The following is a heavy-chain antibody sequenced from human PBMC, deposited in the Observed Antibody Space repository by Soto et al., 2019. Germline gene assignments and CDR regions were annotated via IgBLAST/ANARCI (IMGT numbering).Heavy chain of an antibody. J-gene: IGHJ6*02. Sequence: QVQLVQSGAEVKNPGASVKVSCKASGYSFTRYGIGWARQAPGQGLEWMGWINAYNGNTNYAQNLHGRLTLTTDTSTTTAYMELRRLRSSNTAIYYCAMVDVYVTPSPQDVWGQGTTVTVSS. CDR1: GYSFTRYG. D-gene: IGHD3-16*01. V-gene: IGHV1-18*01. CDR2: INAYNGNT. CDR3: AMVDVYVTPSPQDV.